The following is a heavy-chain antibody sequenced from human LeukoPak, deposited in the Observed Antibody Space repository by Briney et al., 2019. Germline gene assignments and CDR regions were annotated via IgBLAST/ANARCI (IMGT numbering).Heavy chain of an antibody. CDR3: VRVRESDYVDYAPFDY. Sequence: GGSLRLSCAGAGFTFTTYSMSWVRQAPGRGLEWVSSISSSSSHMYYADSLKGRFTISRDNAKNSLYLQMNSLRAEDTAVYFCVRVRESDYVDYAPFDYWGQGTLVTVSS. CDR1: GFTFTTYS. V-gene: IGHV3-21*01. CDR2: ISSSSSHM. J-gene: IGHJ4*02. D-gene: IGHD4-17*01.